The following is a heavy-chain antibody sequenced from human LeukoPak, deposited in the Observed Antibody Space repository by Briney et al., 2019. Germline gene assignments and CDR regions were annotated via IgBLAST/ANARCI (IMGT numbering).Heavy chain of an antibody. CDR2: INHSGST. Sequence: NPSETLSLTCAVYGGSFSGYYWSWIRQPPGKGLEWIGEINHSGSTNYNPSLKSRVTISVDTSKNQFSLKLSSVTAADTAVYYCARVLGYQRGAWFDPWGQGTLVTVSS. CDR3: ARVLGYQRGAWFDP. CDR1: GGSFSGYY. D-gene: IGHD2-2*01. J-gene: IGHJ5*02. V-gene: IGHV4-34*01.